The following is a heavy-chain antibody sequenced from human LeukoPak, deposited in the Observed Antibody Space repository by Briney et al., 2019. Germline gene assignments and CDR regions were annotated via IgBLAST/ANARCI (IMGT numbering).Heavy chain of an antibody. CDR2: FDPEDGET. D-gene: IGHD3-10*01. Sequence: GASVKVSCKVSGYTLTELSMHWVRQAPGKGLEWMGGFDPEDGETIYAQKLQGRVTMTEDTSTDTAYMELSSLRSEDTAVYYCATVGVPYYYGSGSTNYFDYWGQGTLVTVSS. CDR1: GYTLTELS. J-gene: IGHJ4*02. V-gene: IGHV1-24*01. CDR3: ATVGVPYYYGSGSTNYFDY.